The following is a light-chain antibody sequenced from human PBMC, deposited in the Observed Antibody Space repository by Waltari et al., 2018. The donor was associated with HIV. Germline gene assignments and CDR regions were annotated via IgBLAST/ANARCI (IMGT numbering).Light chain of an antibody. J-gene: IGKJ2*01. CDR2: GAS. V-gene: IGKV3-15*01. Sequence: IVMMQSPATLSVSPGERATLSCRASQSVSSNLAWYQQKPGQAPRLLIYGASTRATGIPARFSGSGSGTEFTLTISSLQSEDFAVYYCQQYNNWPPMYTFGQGTKLEIK. CDR1: QSVSSN. CDR3: QQYNNWPPMYT.